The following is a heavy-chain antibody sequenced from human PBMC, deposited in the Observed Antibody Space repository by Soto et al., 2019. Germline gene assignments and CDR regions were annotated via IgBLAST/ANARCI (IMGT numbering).Heavy chain of an antibody. CDR3: GRGSYGDY. J-gene: IGHJ4*02. Sequence: QVHLVQSGAEVKKPGASVKVSCQASGYAFTTYGITWVRQAPGQGLEWMGWISAHNGNTNYAQKLQSRVTVTRDTSRSTAYRELRSLGSDDTAVYYWGRGSYGDYWGQGAWSPSPQ. D-gene: IGHD3-10*01. V-gene: IGHV1-18*01. CDR2: ISAHNGNT. CDR1: GYAFTTYG.